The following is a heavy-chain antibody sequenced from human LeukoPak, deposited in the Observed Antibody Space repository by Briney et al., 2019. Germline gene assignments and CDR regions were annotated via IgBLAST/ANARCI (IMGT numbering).Heavy chain of an antibody. CDR1: GGSISSYY. J-gene: IGHJ4*02. V-gene: IGHV4-59*01. D-gene: IGHD2-2*01. CDR3: ARGGVVPGLDY. Sequence: SETLSLTCTVSGGSISSYYWSWIRQPPGKGLEWIGYIYNSGSTNYNPSLMSRVTISVDTYKNKSYQTLSCMTTAETAVYYCARGGVVPGLDYWGQGTLVTVSS. CDR2: IYNSGST.